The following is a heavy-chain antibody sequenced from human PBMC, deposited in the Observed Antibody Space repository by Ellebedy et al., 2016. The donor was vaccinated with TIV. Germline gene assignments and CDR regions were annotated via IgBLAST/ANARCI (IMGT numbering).Heavy chain of an antibody. CDR1: GLSFSDYG. CDR2: ISNDGRSK. Sequence: GESLKISCVASGLSFSDYGMHWVRQAPGKGLEWVANISNDGRSKKHGDSVKGRFTISRDNSKSTLYLQMDSLRADDTAVYYCAPGGTTTVKKGFGYWGQGTLVTVSS. D-gene: IGHD4-17*01. J-gene: IGHJ4*02. CDR3: APGGTTTVKKGFGY. V-gene: IGHV3-30*03.